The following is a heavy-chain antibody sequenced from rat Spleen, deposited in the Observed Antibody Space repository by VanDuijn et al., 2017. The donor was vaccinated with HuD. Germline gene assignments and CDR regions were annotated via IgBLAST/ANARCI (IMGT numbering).Heavy chain of an antibody. CDR3: ARDGMYTTDWDWYFDF. CDR1: GFSLSSYH. J-gene: IGHJ1*01. CDR2: MWSDGDT. Sequence: QVQLKESGPGLVQPSQTLSLTCTVSGFSLSSYHVHWVRQPPGKGLEWMGVMWSDGDTSYNSALKSRLSISRDTSKSQVFLKMNRLQTEDIATYYCARDGMYTTDWDWYFDFWGPGTMVTVSS. D-gene: IGHD1-6*01. V-gene: IGHV2-32*01.